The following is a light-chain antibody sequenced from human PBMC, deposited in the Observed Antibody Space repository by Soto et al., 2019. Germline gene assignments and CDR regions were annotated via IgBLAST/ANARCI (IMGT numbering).Light chain of an antibody. CDR2: LGS. Sequence: DIVMTQSPLSLPVTPGEPASISCRSSQSLLHSNGYNYLDWYVQKPGQSPQLPIYLGSNRASGVPDRFSGSGSGTDFTLKISRVEAEDVGVYYCMQALQTPPTFGQGTKVDIK. J-gene: IGKJ1*01. CDR3: MQALQTPPT. V-gene: IGKV2-28*01. CDR1: QSLLHSNGYNY.